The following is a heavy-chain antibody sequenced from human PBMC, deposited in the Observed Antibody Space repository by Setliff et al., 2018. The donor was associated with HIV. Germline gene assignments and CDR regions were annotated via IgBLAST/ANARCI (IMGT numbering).Heavy chain of an antibody. Sequence: PGGSLRLSCAASGFTFSSYTMSWVRQAPGKGLEWVSRVNSDGRSTNYADSVKGRFTMSRDNAKNTLHLQMNSLRAEDTALYYCARGDQTGYYTTYYYYMDLWGKGTTVTVSS. CDR1: GFTFSSYT. D-gene: IGHD3-9*01. V-gene: IGHV3-74*01. J-gene: IGHJ6*03. CDR3: ARGDQTGYYTTYYYYMDL. CDR2: VNSDGRST.